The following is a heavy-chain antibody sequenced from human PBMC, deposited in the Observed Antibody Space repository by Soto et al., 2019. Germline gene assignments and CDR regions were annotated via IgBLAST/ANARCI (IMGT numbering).Heavy chain of an antibody. D-gene: IGHD1-26*01. CDR1: GGSFSGYY. CDR3: ARRSYHYYYYYGMDV. Sequence: ETLSLTCAVYGGSFSGYYWSWIRQPPGKGLEWIGEINHSGSTNYNPSLKSRVTISVDTSKNQFSLKLSSVTAADTAVYYCARRSYHYYYYYGMDVWGQGTTVT. J-gene: IGHJ6*02. CDR2: INHSGST. V-gene: IGHV4-34*01.